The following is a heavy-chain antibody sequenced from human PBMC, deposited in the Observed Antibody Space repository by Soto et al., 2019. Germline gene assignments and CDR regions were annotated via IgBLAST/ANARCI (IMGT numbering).Heavy chain of an antibody. CDR1: GGSISSGDCY. CDR2: IYYSGST. V-gene: IGHV4-30-4*01. CDR3: AIVRYVISFDY. D-gene: IGHD1-1*01. Sequence: KRSGTVYVNCTVSGGSISSGDCYWSWIRQPPGKGLEWIGYIYYSGSTYYNPSLKSRVTISVDTSKNQFSLKLSSVTAADTAVYYCAIVRYVISFDYWGQGTLVTVSS. J-gene: IGHJ4*02.